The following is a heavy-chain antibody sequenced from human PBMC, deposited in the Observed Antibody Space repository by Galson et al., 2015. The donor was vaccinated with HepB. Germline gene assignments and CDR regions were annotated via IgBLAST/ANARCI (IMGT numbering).Heavy chain of an antibody. CDR1: GFIFSSSW. D-gene: IGHD3-16*01. CDR2: INRDGSTT. CDR3: ARGDGGHFDY. J-gene: IGHJ4*02. V-gene: IGHV3-74*01. Sequence: SLRLSCAASGFIFSSSWMHWVRQAPGEGLVWVSRINRDGSTTNYADSVKGRFTISRDNGKNPLYLQMNSLRAEDTAVYYCARGDGGHFDYWGQGTLVTVSS.